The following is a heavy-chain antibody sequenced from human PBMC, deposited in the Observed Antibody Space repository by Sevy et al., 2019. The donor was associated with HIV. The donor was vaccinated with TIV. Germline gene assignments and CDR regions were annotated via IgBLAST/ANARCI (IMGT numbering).Heavy chain of an antibody. V-gene: IGHV4-61*01. J-gene: IGHJ4*02. CDR3: ARQGGYSYGLGVKPYFDY. Sequence: SETLSLTCTVSGGSVSSGSYYWSWIRQPPGKGLEWIGYIYYSGSTNYNPSLKSRVTISVDTSKNQFSLQLSSVTAADTAVYYCARQGGYSYGLGVKPYFDYWGQGTLVTVSS. D-gene: IGHD5-18*01. CDR2: IYYSGST. CDR1: GGSVSSGSYY.